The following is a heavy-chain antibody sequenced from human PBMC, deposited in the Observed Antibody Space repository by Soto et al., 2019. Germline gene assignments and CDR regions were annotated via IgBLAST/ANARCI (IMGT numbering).Heavy chain of an antibody. Sequence: GGSLRLSCAASGFTFSSYWMHWVRQAPGKGLVWVSRINSDGSSTSYADSVKGRFTISRDNAKNTLYLQMNSLRAEDTAVYYCARSYDFWSGYYFVGYWGQGTLVTVSS. J-gene: IGHJ4*02. D-gene: IGHD3-3*01. CDR1: GFTFSSYW. CDR3: ARSYDFWSGYYFVGY. V-gene: IGHV3-74*01. CDR2: INSDGSST.